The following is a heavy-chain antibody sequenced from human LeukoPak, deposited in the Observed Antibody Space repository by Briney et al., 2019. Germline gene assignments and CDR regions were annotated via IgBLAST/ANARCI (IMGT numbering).Heavy chain of an antibody. CDR3: AGQPQLRFLEYPTDGMDV. Sequence: PSQTLSLTCAVSGGSISSADYSWSWIRQPPGKGLEWIGYIYHRGSTNYNPSLKSRVTISVDRSKNQFSLKVTSVTAADTAVYYCAGQPQLRFLEYPTDGMDVWGQGTTVTVSS. CDR2: IYHRGST. V-gene: IGHV4-30-2*01. D-gene: IGHD3-3*01. CDR1: GGSISSADYS. J-gene: IGHJ6*02.